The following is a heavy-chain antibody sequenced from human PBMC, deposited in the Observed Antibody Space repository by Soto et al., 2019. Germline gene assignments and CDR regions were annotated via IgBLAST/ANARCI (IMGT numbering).Heavy chain of an antibody. CDR3: ARTLYGADVDY. Sequence: QVQLVQSGAEVKKPGASVKVSCKASGYTFTSYDITWVRQATGQGLEWMGWMNPNSGNTGYAQKFQGRVTMTRNTSITTADMELRSLRSEETAVYYCARTLYGADVDYWGQATLVTVYS. J-gene: IGHJ4*02. V-gene: IGHV1-8*01. CDR2: MNPNSGNT. D-gene: IGHD4-17*01. CDR1: GYTFTSYD.